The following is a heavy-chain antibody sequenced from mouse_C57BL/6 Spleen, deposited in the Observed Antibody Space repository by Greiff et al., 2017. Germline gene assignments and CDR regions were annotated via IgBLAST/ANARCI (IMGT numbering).Heavy chain of an antibody. J-gene: IGHJ1*03. Sequence: EVKLMESGGGLVQPGGSLSLSCAASGFTFTDYYMSWVRQPPGKALEWLGFIRNKANGYTTAYSASVKGRFTISRDNSQSILYLQMNALRAEDSATYYCARYRGLITPVDWYFDVWGTGTTVTVSS. D-gene: IGHD1-1*01. CDR3: ARYRGLITPVDWYFDV. V-gene: IGHV7-3*01. CDR2: IRNKANGYTT. CDR1: GFTFTDYY.